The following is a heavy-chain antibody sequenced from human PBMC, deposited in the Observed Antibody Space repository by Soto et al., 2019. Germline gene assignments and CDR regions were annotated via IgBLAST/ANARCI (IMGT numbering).Heavy chain of an antibody. CDR1: GGSISSGDYY. Sequence: QVQLQESGPGLVKPSQTLSLTCTVSGGSISSGDYYWSWIRQLPGKGLEWIGYIYFSGSTYYNPSLESRVTISLDTSQNQFSLKLSSVTAADTAMYFCASGDAWEALLAHWGQGILVTVSS. CDR3: ASGDAWEALLAH. CDR2: IYFSGST. J-gene: IGHJ4*02. D-gene: IGHD4-17*01. V-gene: IGHV4-31*03.